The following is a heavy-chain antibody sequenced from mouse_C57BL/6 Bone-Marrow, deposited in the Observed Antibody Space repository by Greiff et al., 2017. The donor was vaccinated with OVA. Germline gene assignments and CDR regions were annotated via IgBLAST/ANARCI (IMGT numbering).Heavy chain of an antibody. V-gene: IGHV6-3*01. Sequence: EVMLVESGGGLVQPGGSMKLSCVASGFTFSNYWMNWVRQSPEKGLEWVAQIRLKSDNYATHYAESVKGRFTISRDDSKSSVYLQMNNLRAEDTGMYYCTGPVRYWYFDVWGTGTTVTVSS. CDR2: IRLKSDNYAT. J-gene: IGHJ1*03. CDR3: TGPVRYWYFDV. CDR1: GFTFSNYW.